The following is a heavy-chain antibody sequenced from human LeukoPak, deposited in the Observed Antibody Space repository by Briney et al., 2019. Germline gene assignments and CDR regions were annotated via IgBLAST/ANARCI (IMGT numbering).Heavy chain of an antibody. CDR1: GGSFSGYY. Sequence: NSSETLSLTCAVYGGSFSGYYWSWIRQPPGKGLEWIGEINHSGSTNYNPSLKSRVTISVDTSKNQFSLKLSSVTAADTAVYYCARGGYSYDYWGQGTLVTVSS. CDR3: ARGGYSYDY. V-gene: IGHV4-34*01. D-gene: IGHD5-18*01. CDR2: INHSGST. J-gene: IGHJ4*02.